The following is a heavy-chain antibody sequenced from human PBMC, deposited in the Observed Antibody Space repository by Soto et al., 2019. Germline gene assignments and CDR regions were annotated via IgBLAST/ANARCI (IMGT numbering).Heavy chain of an antibody. CDR3: ATGPSGDKVDS. CDR2: IYNGGST. V-gene: IGHV4-30-4*01. Sequence: QVQLQESGPGLLKHSQTLSLTCAVSGGSISHVYYYWSWIRQLPDKGLEWIGHIYNGGSTYNNPCLTSPVTISVDTSRNQFSLQLTSVSAADTAVYYCATGPSGDKVDSWGQGILATVSS. CDR1: GGSISHVYYY. D-gene: IGHD7-27*01. J-gene: IGHJ4*02.